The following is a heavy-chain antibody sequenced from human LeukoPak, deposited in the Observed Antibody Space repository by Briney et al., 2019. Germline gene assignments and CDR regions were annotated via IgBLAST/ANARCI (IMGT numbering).Heavy chain of an antibody. V-gene: IGHV3-48*03. CDR1: GFTFSLYE. D-gene: IGHD6-6*01. Sequence: GGSLRLSCAASGFTFSLYEMNWVRQAPGKGLEWVSYISSSGTIYYADSVKGRFTISRHNAKNSLYLQMNSLRVEDTAIYYCARGRTGSYYSDYWGQGTLVTVSS. CDR2: ISSSGTI. J-gene: IGHJ4*02. CDR3: ARGRTGSYYSDY.